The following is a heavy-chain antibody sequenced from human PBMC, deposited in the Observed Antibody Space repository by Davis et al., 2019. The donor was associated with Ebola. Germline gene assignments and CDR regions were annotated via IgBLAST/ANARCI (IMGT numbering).Heavy chain of an antibody. CDR1: GFTFSSYA. J-gene: IGHJ5*02. V-gene: IGHV3-23*01. D-gene: IGHD4-17*01. CDR2: INHSGGST. Sequence: GESLKLSCAASGFTFSSYAMSWVRQAPGKGLEWVSTINHSGGSTYYADSVKGRFTISRDNSKNTLYLQMNSLRAEDAAVYYCAKKGDGDYDNWFDPWGQGTLVTVSS. CDR3: AKKGDGDYDNWFDP.